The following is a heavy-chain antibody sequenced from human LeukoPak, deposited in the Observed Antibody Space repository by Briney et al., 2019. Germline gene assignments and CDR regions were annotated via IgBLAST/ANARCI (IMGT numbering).Heavy chain of an antibody. V-gene: IGHV1-2*02. CDR2: INPNTGGT. D-gene: IGHD5-24*01. Sequence: ASVKVSCKASGYTFTGYYMHWVRQAPGQGLEWMGWINPNTGGTYSAQNFQGRVTMTRDTSISAAYMELSSLTSDDTAVYYCARGGPDAEMATTIDYWGQGTLVTVSS. CDR1: GYTFTGYY. J-gene: IGHJ4*02. CDR3: ARGGPDAEMATTIDY.